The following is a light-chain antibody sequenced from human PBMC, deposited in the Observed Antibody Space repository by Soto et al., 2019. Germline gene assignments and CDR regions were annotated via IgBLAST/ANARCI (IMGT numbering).Light chain of an antibody. V-gene: IGLV7-46*01. CDR2: DTS. J-gene: IGLJ3*02. CDR3: LLSYSDTRRV. CDR1: TGAVTSGHY. Sequence: QAVVTQEPSLTVSRGGTVTLTWGSSTGAVTSGHYPYWFQQKPGQAPRTLIYDTSNKHSWTPARFSGSLLGGKAALTLSGAQPEDEAEYYCLLSYSDTRRVFGGGTKVTVL.